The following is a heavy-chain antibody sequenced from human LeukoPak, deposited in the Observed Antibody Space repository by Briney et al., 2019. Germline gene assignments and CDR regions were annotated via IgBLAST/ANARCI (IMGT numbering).Heavy chain of an antibody. V-gene: IGHV4-59*01. Sequence: SETLPLTCTVSGGSISNYYWSCIRQPPGKGLEWIGYIYYSGTTNYNPSLKSRVTMSVDTSKNQFSLKLSSVTAADTAVYYCAREDPQTTVPEGMDVWGQGTTVTVSS. CDR2: IYYSGTT. CDR3: AREDPQTTVPEGMDV. CDR1: GGSISNYY. J-gene: IGHJ6*02. D-gene: IGHD4-17*01.